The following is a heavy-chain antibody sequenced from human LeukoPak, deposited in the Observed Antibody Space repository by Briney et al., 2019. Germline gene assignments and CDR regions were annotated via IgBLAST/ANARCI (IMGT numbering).Heavy chain of an antibody. CDR1: GGTFSIYA. CDR2: NIPIFGTA. Sequence: GASVKVSCKASGGTFSIYAISWVRQAPGQGLEWMGGNIPIFGTANYAQKFQGRVTITTAESTSKAYMELSSLRSEDTAVYYCARGPTDCSSTSCYPENWGQGPLVTVSS. V-gene: IGHV1-69*05. J-gene: IGHJ4*02. D-gene: IGHD2-2*01. CDR3: ARGPTDCSSTSCYPEN.